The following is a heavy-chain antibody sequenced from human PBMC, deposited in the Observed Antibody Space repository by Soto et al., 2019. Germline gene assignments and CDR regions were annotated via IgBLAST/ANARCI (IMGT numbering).Heavy chain of an antibody. CDR1: GFSLTRSGVG. J-gene: IGHJ4*02. V-gene: IGHV2-5*02. CDR2: IFGDDDK. D-gene: IGHD2-8*01. Sequence: QITLRESGPTLVSPTQTLTLTCTFSGFSLTRSGVGVGWIRQPPGKALEWLALIFGDDDKRYSPSLRNRLTITKDTSKNQVVLTMIAMDPEDTATYYCAHRGMYFYFGSGGQGTLVTVSS. CDR3: AHRGMYFYFGS.